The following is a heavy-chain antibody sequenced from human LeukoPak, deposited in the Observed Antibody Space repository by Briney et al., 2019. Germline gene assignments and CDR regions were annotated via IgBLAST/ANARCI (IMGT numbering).Heavy chain of an antibody. D-gene: IGHD3-9*01. Sequence: GASVKVSCKTSGYTFTGYYMHWVRQAPGQGLEWMGGIIPIFGTANYAQKFQGRVTITADESTSTAYMELSSLRSEDTAVYYCARVNDILTGYYNGYFNYWGQGTLVTVSS. CDR3: ARVNDILTGYYNGYFNY. V-gene: IGHV1-69*13. CDR1: GYTFTGYY. CDR2: IIPIFGTA. J-gene: IGHJ4*02.